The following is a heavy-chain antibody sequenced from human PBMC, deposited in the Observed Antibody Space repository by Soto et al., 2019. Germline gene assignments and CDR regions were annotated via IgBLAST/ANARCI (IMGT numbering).Heavy chain of an antibody. Sequence: QVQLVESGGGVVQPGRSLRLSCAASDLTFTSYAMHGFRQVTGKCLVWVAVISYDEPNKYYADSVKGRFTISRDYSKNTLYLQLKSLRAEDTAGYYGARDRVAAAGVGRLVPWGEGTLVTVSS. V-gene: IGHV3-30-3*01. D-gene: IGHD6-13*01. J-gene: IGHJ5*02. CDR1: DLTFTSYA. CDR3: ARDRVAAAGVGRLVP. CDR2: ISYDEPNK.